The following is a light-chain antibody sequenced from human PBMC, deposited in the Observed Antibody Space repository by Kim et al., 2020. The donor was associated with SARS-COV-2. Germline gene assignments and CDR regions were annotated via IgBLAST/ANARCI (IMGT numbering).Light chain of an antibody. CDR1: QSISSH. V-gene: IGKV1-39*01. Sequence: DIQMTQSPSTLSASVGDRVTITCRTTQSISSHLNWYQQKPGKAPKLLISAASTLQGGVPSRFTGSGSETDFTLTISSLQPEDFATYFCQQRYSTPLTFGQGTKVDI. J-gene: IGKJ1*01. CDR2: AAS. CDR3: QQRYSTPLT.